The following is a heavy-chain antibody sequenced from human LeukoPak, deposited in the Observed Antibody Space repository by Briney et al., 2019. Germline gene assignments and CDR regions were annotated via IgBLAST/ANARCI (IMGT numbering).Heavy chain of an antibody. V-gene: IGHV3-74*01. J-gene: IGHJ4*02. Sequence: GGSLRLSCAASGFTVSSYWMHWVRQPPGKELLWVARINVEGNYMDYAESVKGRFTISRDSAENTLYLQMNSLGAEDTAVYSCARDLTGPYDHWGQGTLVTVSS. CDR3: ARDLTGPYDH. D-gene: IGHD3-22*01. CDR1: GFTVSSYW. CDR2: INVEGNYM.